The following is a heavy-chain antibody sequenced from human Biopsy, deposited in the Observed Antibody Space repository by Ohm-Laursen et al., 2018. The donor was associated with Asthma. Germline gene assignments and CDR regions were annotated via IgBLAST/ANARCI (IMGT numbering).Heavy chain of an antibody. V-gene: IGHV1-3*04. J-gene: IGHJ3*01. D-gene: IGHD3-9*01. CDR2: ANTGNGDT. Sequence: ASVKVSCKASGYNFISFAIHWVRQAPGQRLEWMGWANTGNGDTKYSQKFQGRVTITKDTSASTAYMELRSLRSEDTATYYCARTYYDFLTGQVKDVFGVWGQGTMVTVSS. CDR1: GYNFISFA. CDR3: ARTYYDFLTGQVKDVFGV.